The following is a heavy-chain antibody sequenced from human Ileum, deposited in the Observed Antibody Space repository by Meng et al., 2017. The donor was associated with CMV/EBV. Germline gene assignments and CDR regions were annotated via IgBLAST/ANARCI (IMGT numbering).Heavy chain of an antibody. Sequence: GESLKISCAASGFTFDDYAMHWVRQAPGKGLEWVSLISWDGGSTYYADSVKGRFTISRDNSKNSLYLQMNSLRAEDTDLYYCAKDAWVVPAARGEGGFDYWGQGTLVTVSS. CDR3: AKDAWVVPAARGEGGFDY. V-gene: IGHV3-43D*03. CDR1: GFTFDDYA. D-gene: IGHD2-2*01. CDR2: ISWDGGST. J-gene: IGHJ4*02.